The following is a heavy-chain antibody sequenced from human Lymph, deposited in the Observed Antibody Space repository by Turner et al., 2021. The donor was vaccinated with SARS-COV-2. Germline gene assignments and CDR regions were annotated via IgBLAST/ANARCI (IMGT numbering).Heavy chain of an antibody. Sequence: QLQLQESGPGLVKPLETLSLTCTVSGGSISSSSSYWGWIRQPPGKGLEWIGNIYYSGSTYYNPSLKSRVTISVDTAKNQFSLKLSSVTAADTAVFYCARGSPKGWYVPVFDYWGQGTLVTVSS. V-gene: IGHV4-39*01. CDR1: GGSISSSSSY. CDR3: ARGSPKGWYVPVFDY. D-gene: IGHD6-19*01. CDR2: IYYSGST. J-gene: IGHJ4*02.